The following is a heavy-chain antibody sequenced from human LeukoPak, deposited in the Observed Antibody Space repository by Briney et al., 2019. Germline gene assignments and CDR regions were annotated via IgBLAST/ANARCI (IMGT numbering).Heavy chain of an antibody. D-gene: IGHD3-10*01. J-gene: IGHJ3*02. Sequence: GGSLRLSCAASGFTFSGYVMHWVRQAPGKGLEWVAFMSHDGVKIFHADSVKGRFTISRDNAKNSLYLQMNSLRAEDTAVYYCAREHAGVSAFDIWGQGTLVTVSS. CDR3: AREHAGVSAFDI. CDR2: MSHDGVKI. CDR1: GFTFSGYV. V-gene: IGHV3-30*03.